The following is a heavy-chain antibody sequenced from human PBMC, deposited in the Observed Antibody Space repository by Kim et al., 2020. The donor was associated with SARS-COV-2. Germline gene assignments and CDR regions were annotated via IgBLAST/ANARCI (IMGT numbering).Heavy chain of an antibody. CDR3: ARVRTVRFHFYYMDV. Sequence: ASVKVSCKPSGYTFTSHGISWVRQAPGQGLEWMGWISGFIGNAKYEQKFQGRVTLTTDTSTSTAYMELKSLRSDDTAVYYCARVRTVRFHFYYMDVWGKGTTVTVSS. CDR1: GYTFTSHG. CDR2: ISGFIGNA. D-gene: IGHD2-21*01. J-gene: IGHJ6*03. V-gene: IGHV1-18*01.